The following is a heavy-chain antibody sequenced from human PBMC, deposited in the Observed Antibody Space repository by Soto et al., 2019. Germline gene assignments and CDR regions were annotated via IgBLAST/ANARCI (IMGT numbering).Heavy chain of an antibody. J-gene: IGHJ6*02. D-gene: IGHD3-10*02. V-gene: IGHV2-5*01. CDR1: GFSLSPSGVG. Sequence: SGPTLVNPTQTPTLTCTFTGFSLSPSGVGVGWIRPPPGKALEWLALIYWNDDKRYSPSLKSRLTITEDTSKSQVVLTMSNIDPVDTATYSCAHRRCLNYGMDAWGQGTTFTVSS. CDR3: AHRRCLNYGMDA. CDR2: IYWNDDK.